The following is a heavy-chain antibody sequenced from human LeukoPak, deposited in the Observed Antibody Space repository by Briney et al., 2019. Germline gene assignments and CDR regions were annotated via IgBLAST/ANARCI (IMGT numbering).Heavy chain of an antibody. J-gene: IGHJ5*02. CDR2: ISWNNGNI. Sequence: PGRSLRLSCAASGFTFDDYAMHWVRQAPGKGLEWVSGISWNNGNIGYADSVKGRFTISRDNAKNSLYLQMNSLRVEDTALYYCAKGARFWTNYRNCFDPWGQGALVTVSS. CDR1: GFTFDDYA. V-gene: IGHV3-9*01. CDR3: AKGARFWTNYRNCFDP. D-gene: IGHD3/OR15-3a*01.